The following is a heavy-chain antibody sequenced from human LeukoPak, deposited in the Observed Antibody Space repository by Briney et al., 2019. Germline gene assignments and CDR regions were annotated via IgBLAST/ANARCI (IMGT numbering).Heavy chain of an antibody. CDR2: INPNSGGT. D-gene: IGHD6-19*01. V-gene: IGHV1-2*02. CDR1: GYTFTAYY. J-gene: IGHJ4*02. Sequence: ASVKASCKASGYTFTAYYMHWVRQAPGQGLEWMGWINPNSGGTNYAQKFQGRVTMTRDTSISTAYMELSRLRSDDTAVYYCARMDSSGWYLFDYWGQGTLVPVSS. CDR3: ARMDSSGWYLFDY.